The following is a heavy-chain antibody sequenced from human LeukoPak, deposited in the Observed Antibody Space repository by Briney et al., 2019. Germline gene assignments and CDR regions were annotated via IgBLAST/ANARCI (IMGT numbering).Heavy chain of an antibody. J-gene: IGHJ5*02. CDR3: ARGPVVVPAAIEDWFDP. CDR1: GGSISSYY. V-gene: IGHV4-4*08. D-gene: IGHD2-2*01. CDR2: IYTSGST. Sequence: SETLSLTCTVSGGSISSYYWSWIRQPPGKGLEWIGRIYTSGSTNYNPSLKSRVTLSVDTSKNQFSLKLSSVTAADTAVYYCARGPVVVPAAIEDWFDPWGQGTLVTVSS.